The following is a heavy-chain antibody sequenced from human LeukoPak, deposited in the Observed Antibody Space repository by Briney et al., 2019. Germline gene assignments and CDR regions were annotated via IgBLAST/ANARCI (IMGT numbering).Heavy chain of an antibody. CDR2: IYHSGST. V-gene: IGHV4-30-2*01. CDR3: ARGTRYSYGYMDV. CDR1: VGSISIGGYS. Sequence: TLFLTCAVSVGSISIGGYSRSWIRQPPGKGLEWIGYIYHSGSTYYNPSLKSRVTISVDRSKNQFSLKLSSVTAADTAVYYCARGTRYSYGYMDVWGQGTTVTVSS. J-gene: IGHJ6*03. D-gene: IGHD5-18*01.